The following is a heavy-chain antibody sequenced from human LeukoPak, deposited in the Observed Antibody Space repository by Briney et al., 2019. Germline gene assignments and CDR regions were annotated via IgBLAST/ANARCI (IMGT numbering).Heavy chain of an antibody. CDR1: GLTFSSYG. CDR2: ISYDGSNK. CDR3: AKVSPHYDILTHSASYFDY. D-gene: IGHD3-9*01. V-gene: IGHV3-30*18. Sequence: PGGSLTLSCAVSGLTFSSYGMHWVRQAPGKGLEWVAVISYDGSNKYYADSVKGRFTISRDNSKNTLYLQMNSLRAEDTAVYYCAKVSPHYDILTHSASYFDYWGQGTLVTVAS. J-gene: IGHJ4*02.